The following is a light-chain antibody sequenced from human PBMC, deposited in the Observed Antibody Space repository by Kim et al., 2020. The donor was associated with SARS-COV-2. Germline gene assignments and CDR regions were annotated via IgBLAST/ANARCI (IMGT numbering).Light chain of an antibody. J-gene: IGLJ2*01. CDR1: SGDVGGYNL. Sequence: QSSTHSCTVTSGDVGGYNLVSWYQQHSGKAPKLMIYEVSTRPSGVSNRFSGSKSGNTASLTISGLQAEDEADYYCCSYAGSSTSVVFGGGTQLTVL. V-gene: IGLV2-23*02. CDR2: EVS. CDR3: CSYAGSSTSVV.